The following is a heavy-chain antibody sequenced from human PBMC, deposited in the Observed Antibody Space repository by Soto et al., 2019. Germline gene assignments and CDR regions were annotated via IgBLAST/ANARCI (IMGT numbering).Heavy chain of an antibody. CDR1: GGSISDYY. CDR3: ARRCSSISCGWFDP. CDR2: IYDSGST. V-gene: IGHV4-59*08. J-gene: IGHJ5*02. D-gene: IGHD2-2*01. Sequence: SETLSLTCTVSGGSISDYYWTWIRQPPGKGLEWIGYIYDSGSTNCNPSLKSRVTISIDTSKNQFSLKLSSVTAADTAVYYCARRCSSISCGWFDPWGQGSLVTFPS.